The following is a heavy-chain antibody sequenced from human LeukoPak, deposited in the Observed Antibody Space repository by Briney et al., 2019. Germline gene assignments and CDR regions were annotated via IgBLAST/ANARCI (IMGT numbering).Heavy chain of an antibody. CDR1: GGSFGCYY. CDR2: INHSGST. Sequence: SETLSLTCAVYGGSFGCYYWSWIRQPPGKGLEWIGEINHSGSTDYNPSLKSRVTISVDTSKNQFSLKLSSVTAADTAVYYCARGDRVGYYFDYWGQGTLVTVSS. J-gene: IGHJ4*02. V-gene: IGHV4-34*01. D-gene: IGHD5-12*01. CDR3: ARGDRVGYYFDY.